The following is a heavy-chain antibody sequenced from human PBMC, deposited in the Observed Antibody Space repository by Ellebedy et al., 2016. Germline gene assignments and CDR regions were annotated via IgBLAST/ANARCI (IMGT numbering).Heavy chain of an antibody. J-gene: IGHJ4*02. CDR1: GFSFSTFS. Sequence: GGSLRLXXSASGFSFSTFSMSWVRQAPGKGLEWVSAISNSGGSRYYADSVKGRFTVSRDNSKNSVYLEMNSLRADDTAVYFCAKGSSSTYYFDYWGQGSLVTVSS. V-gene: IGHV3-23*01. CDR2: ISNSGGSR. CDR3: AKGSSSTYYFDY. D-gene: IGHD2-2*01.